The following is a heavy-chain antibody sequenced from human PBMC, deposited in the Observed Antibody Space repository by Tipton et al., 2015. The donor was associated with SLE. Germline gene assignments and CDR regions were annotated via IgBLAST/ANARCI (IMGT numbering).Heavy chain of an antibody. J-gene: IGHJ4*02. Sequence: SLRLSCAASGFTFTNFAMSWVRQAPGKGLEWVSGISGRGTRTYYADSVKGRFTISRDNFMNTLYLQINSLRAEDTAVYYCAREGSSWYYFDYWGQGTLVTVSS. V-gene: IGHV3-23*01. CDR3: AREGSSWYYFDY. D-gene: IGHD6-13*01. CDR2: ISGRGTRT. CDR1: GFTFTNFA.